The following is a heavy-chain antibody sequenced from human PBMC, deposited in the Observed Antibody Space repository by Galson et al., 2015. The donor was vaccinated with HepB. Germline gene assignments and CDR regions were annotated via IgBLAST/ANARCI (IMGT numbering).Heavy chain of an antibody. J-gene: IGHJ4*02. CDR3: AKGVTSFVGCLAY. CDR2: ISHDGSTK. Sequence: SLRLSCAASGFTFSNYGMHWVRQATGKGLEWVAVISHDGSTKYYADSVKGRFSISRDNSENTVYLQMNSLRTEDTAVYYCAKGVTSFVGCLAYWGQGTLVTVSS. D-gene: IGHD2-15*01. V-gene: IGHV3-30*18. CDR1: GFTFSNYG.